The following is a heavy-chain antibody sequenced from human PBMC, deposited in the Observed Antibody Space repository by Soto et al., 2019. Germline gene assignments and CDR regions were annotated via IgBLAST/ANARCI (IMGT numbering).Heavy chain of an antibody. Sequence: GESLKISCKGSGYSFTSYWISWVRQMPGKGLEWMGRIDPSDSYTNYSPSFQGHVTISADKSNSTAYLQWSSLKASDTAMYYCARLPSQWLAPDYWGQGTLVTVSS. D-gene: IGHD6-19*01. CDR1: GYSFTSYW. CDR2: IDPSDSYT. J-gene: IGHJ4*02. V-gene: IGHV5-10-1*01. CDR3: ARLPSQWLAPDY.